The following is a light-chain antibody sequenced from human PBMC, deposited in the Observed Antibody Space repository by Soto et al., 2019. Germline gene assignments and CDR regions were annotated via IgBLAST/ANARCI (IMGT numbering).Light chain of an antibody. V-gene: IGLV4-69*01. CDR2: LNSDGSH. Sequence: QLVLTQSPSASASLGASVKLTCTLSSGHSSYAIAWHQQQPEKGPRYLMKLNSDGSHNKGDGIPDRFSGSTSGAERYLTISSLQSEDEADYHCQTWGAGMVFGGGTKVTVL. J-gene: IGLJ3*02. CDR1: SGHSSYA. CDR3: QTWGAGMV.